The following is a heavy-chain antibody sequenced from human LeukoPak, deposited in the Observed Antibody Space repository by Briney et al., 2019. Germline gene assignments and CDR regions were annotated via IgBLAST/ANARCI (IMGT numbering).Heavy chain of an antibody. CDR3: ARPGYYDSSGYNYYFDY. CDR2: IIPILGIA. J-gene: IGHJ4*02. V-gene: IGHV1-69*04. Sequence: GASVKVSCKASGGTFSSYAISWVRQAPGRGLEWMGRIIPILGIANYAQKFQGRVTITADKSTSTAYMELSSLRSEDTAVYYCARPGYYDSSGYNYYFDYWGQGTLVTVSS. CDR1: GGTFSSYA. D-gene: IGHD3-22*01.